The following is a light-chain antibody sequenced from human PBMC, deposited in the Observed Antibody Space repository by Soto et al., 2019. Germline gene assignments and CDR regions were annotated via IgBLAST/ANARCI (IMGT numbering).Light chain of an antibody. CDR1: QSVSSN. J-gene: IGKJ5*01. CDR3: QQSYSTLG. V-gene: IGKV3-15*01. Sequence: EIVMTQSPATLSVSPGERATLSCRASQSVSSNLAWYQQKPGQAPRLLIYGASTRATGIPARFSGSGSGTDFTLTISSLQPEDFATYYCQQSYSTLGFGQGTRLEIK. CDR2: GAS.